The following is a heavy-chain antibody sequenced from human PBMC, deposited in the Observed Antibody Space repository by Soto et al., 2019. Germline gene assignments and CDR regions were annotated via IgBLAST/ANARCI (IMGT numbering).Heavy chain of an antibody. Sequence: SETLSLTCAVYGGSFSGYYWSWIRQPPGKGLEWIGEINHSGSTNYNPSLKSRVTISVDTSKNQFSLKLSSVTAADTAVYYCARGPGTVCSGGSCYGGDYWGQGTLVTVSS. J-gene: IGHJ4*02. CDR1: GGSFSGYY. CDR3: ARGPGTVCSGGSCYGGDY. CDR2: INHSGST. V-gene: IGHV4-34*01. D-gene: IGHD2-15*01.